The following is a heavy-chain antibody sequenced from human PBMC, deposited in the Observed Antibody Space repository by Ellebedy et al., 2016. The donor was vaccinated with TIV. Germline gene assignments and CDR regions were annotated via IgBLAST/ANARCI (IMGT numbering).Heavy chain of an antibody. D-gene: IGHD2-21*02. V-gene: IGHV3-7*01. J-gene: IGHJ4*02. CDR1: GFSFSCYW. CDR3: ARYQGWTGGDTTRYDY. Sequence: GESLKTSCVGSGFSFSCYWMRWVRQAPGKGLEWVASIKQEGYDQSYGDSVEGRFTISRDNAKSSLDLQMTSRRAEETAVYYCARYQGWTGGDTTRYDYWGQGTLVTVSS. CDR2: IKQEGYDQ.